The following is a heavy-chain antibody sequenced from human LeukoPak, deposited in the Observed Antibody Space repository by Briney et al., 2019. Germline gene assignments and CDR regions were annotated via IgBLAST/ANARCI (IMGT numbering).Heavy chain of an antibody. CDR1: GYTLTELS. D-gene: IGHD2-2*01. CDR3: ATSIVVVPAATIMSSYGMDV. Sequence: ASVKVSCKVSGYTLTELSMHWVRQAPGKGLEWMGGFDPEDGETIYAQKFQGRVTMTEDGSTDTAYMELSSLRSEDTAVYYCATSIVVVPAATIMSSYGMDVWGKGTTVTVS. V-gene: IGHV1-24*01. CDR2: FDPEDGET. J-gene: IGHJ6*04.